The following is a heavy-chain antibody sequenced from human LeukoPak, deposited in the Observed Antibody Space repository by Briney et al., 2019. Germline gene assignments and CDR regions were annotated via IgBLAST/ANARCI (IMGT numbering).Heavy chain of an antibody. CDR3: ARAMVRGVVRDY. CDR2: IYSGGST. Sequence: GGSLRLSCAASGFTVSSNYMSWVRQAPGKGLEWVSVIYSGGSTYYADSVKGRFTITRDNSKNTLYLQMNSLRAEDTAVYYCARAMVRGVVRDYWGQGTLVTVSS. V-gene: IGHV3-53*01. J-gene: IGHJ4*02. CDR1: GFTVSSNY. D-gene: IGHD3-10*01.